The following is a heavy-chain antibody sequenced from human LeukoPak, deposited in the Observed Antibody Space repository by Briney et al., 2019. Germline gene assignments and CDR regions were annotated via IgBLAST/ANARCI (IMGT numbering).Heavy chain of an antibody. J-gene: IGHJ4*02. V-gene: IGHV3-48*03. CDR1: GFTFSSYE. D-gene: IGHD4-17*01. Sequence: PGGSLRLSCAASGFTFSSYEMNWVRQAPGKGLEWVSYISSSGSTIYYADSVKGRFTISRDNAKNSLYLQMNSLRAEDTAVYYCARVLAFPNGDSYWGQGTLVAVSS. CDR2: ISSSGSTI. CDR3: ARVLAFPNGDSY.